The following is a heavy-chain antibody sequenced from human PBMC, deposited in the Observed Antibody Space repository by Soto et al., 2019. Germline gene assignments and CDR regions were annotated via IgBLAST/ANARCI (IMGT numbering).Heavy chain of an antibody. CDR3: ARRIYGDTNWFDP. V-gene: IGHV1-18*03. Sequence: GASVTDSCKASGYTFTTYGISWVRQAPGQGLEWMGWISAYNGNTNYAQKLQGRVTMTTDTSTSTVYMELRSLRSDEMAVYYCARRIYGDTNWFDPWGQGTLVTVSS. CDR2: ISAYNGNT. J-gene: IGHJ5*02. CDR1: GYTFTTYG. D-gene: IGHD4-17*01.